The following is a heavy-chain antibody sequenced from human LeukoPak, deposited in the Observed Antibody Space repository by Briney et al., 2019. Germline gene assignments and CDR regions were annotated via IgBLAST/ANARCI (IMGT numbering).Heavy chain of an antibody. J-gene: IGHJ3*02. CDR2: ISSSSSTI. D-gene: IGHD1-26*01. Sequence: GSLRLSCAASGFTFSSYSMNWVRQAPGKGLEWVSYISSSSSTIYYADSVKGRFTISRDNAKNSLYLQMNSPRAEDTAVYYCARDYLALLGGAPYDAFDIWGQGTMVTVSS. CDR3: ARDYLALLGGAPYDAFDI. CDR1: GFTFSSYS. V-gene: IGHV3-48*01.